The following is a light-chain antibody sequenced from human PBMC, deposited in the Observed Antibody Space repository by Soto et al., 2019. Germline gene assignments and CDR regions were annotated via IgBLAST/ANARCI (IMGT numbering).Light chain of an antibody. J-gene: IGLJ1*01. CDR2: DVS. V-gene: IGLV2-14*03. Sequence: QSVLTPPASVTGSPGQSIAISCTGSSNDVGGYNFVSWYQQHSGKAPKLMISDVSNRPSGVSDRFSGSKSGNTASLTISGLQAEDEADYFCSSHTSSSTYVFGTGTKVTVL. CDR1: SNDVGGYNF. CDR3: SSHTSSSTYV.